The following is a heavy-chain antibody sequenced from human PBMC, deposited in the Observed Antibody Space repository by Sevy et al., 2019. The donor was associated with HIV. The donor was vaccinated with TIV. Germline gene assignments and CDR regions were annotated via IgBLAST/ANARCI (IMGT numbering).Heavy chain of an antibody. Sequence: GGSLRLSCVASQFNFDTYAIHWVRQAPGKGLEWVAMIWYGGSSKDYAESVKGRLANSRDNSQNTAFLQMNSLRAEDTGVYYCATNMVHAGAYDSYFNFWGQRSLVTVSS. CDR1: QFNFDTYA. D-gene: IGHD3-10*01. CDR3: ATNMVHAGAYDSYFNF. J-gene: IGHJ4*02. CDR2: IWYGGSSK. V-gene: IGHV3-33*01.